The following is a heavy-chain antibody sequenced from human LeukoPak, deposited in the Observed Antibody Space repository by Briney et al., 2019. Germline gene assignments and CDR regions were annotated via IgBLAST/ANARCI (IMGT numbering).Heavy chain of an antibody. D-gene: IGHD3-10*01. CDR3: ARGLIWFGEGDAFDI. CDR1: GGSISSYY. J-gene: IGHJ3*02. Sequence: PSETLSLTCTVSGGSISSYYWSWIRQPAGTGLEWIRRIYTSGSTNYNPSLKSRVTMSVDTSKNQFSLKLSSVTAADTAVYYCARGLIWFGEGDAFDIWGPGTMVTVSS. CDR2: IYTSGST. V-gene: IGHV4-4*07.